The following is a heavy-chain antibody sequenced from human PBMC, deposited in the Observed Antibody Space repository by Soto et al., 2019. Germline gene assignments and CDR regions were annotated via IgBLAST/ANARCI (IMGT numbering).Heavy chain of an antibody. CDR1: GYSFTSYW. CDR3: ARRITISGVGSEEWFDP. D-gene: IGHD3-3*01. Sequence: GESLKISCKGSGYSFTSYWIGWVRQMPGKGLEWMGIIYPGDSDTRYSPSFQGQVTISADKSISTAYLQWSSLKASDTAMYYCARRITISGVGSEEWFDPWGQGTLVTVSS. J-gene: IGHJ5*02. CDR2: IYPGDSDT. V-gene: IGHV5-51*01.